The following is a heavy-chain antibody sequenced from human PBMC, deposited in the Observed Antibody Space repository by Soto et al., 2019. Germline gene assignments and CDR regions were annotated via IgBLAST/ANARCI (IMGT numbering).Heavy chain of an antibody. CDR1: GFPFSDYY. V-gene: IGHV3-11*06. CDR3: ARNFDSGGYYSDY. D-gene: IGHD3-22*01. CDR2: ISSSAYT. Sequence: GSLRLSGAASGFPFSDYYMSWIRQAPGEGLEWISYISSSAYTIYADSVKGRFTISRDNAKNSLFLQMTSLRVEDTAVYYCARNFDSGGYYSDYWGQGTLVTVSS. J-gene: IGHJ4*02.